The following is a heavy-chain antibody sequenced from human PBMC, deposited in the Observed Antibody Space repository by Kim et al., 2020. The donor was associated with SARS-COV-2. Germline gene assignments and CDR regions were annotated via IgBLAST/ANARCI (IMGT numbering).Heavy chain of an antibody. D-gene: IGHD3-3*02. CDR2: IRSNANSYAT. CDR1: GFIFSGSA. J-gene: IGHJ3*02. V-gene: IGHV3-73*01. CDR3: TRVPRTTLAFWYAFD. Sequence: GGSLRLSCAASGFIFSGSAMPWVRQASGKGLEWVGRIRSNANSYATAYAASGQVSITISRDDSKITLQMQMHSLKTEDTAEYSSTRVPRTTLAFWYAFD.